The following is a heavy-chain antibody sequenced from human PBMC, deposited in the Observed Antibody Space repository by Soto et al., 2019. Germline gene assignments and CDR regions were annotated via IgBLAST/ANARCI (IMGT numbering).Heavy chain of an antibody. Sequence: ASVKVSCKASGYTFTSYGISWVRQAPGQGLEWMGWISAYNGNTNYAQKLQGRVTVTTDTSTSTAYMELRSLRSDDTAVYYCARGSSPAYYYDSSGYSPAFYWGQGTLVTVSS. CDR1: GYTFTSYG. J-gene: IGHJ4*02. CDR2: ISAYNGNT. CDR3: ARGSSPAYYYDSSGYSPAFY. D-gene: IGHD3-22*01. V-gene: IGHV1-18*04.